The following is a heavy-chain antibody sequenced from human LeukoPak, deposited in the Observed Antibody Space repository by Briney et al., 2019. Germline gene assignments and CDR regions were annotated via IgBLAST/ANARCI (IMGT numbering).Heavy chain of an antibody. D-gene: IGHD6-19*01. Sequence: QPGGSLRLSCAASGFTFSSYAMHWVRQAPGKGLEWVAVISNDGFNKYDADSVKGRFTISRDNSKNTLYLQMNNLRAEDTAVYYCASEQWLVQTTIVVPHGCDYWGQGTLVTVSS. CDR1: GFTFSSYA. CDR2: ISNDGFNK. J-gene: IGHJ4*02. V-gene: IGHV3-30*04. CDR3: ASEQWLVQTTIVVPHGCDY.